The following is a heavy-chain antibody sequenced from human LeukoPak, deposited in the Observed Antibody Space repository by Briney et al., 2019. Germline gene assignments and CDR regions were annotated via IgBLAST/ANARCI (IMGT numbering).Heavy chain of an antibody. CDR1: GYSFTSYW. Sequence: GESLKISCKGSGYSFTSYWIGWVRQMPGKGLEWMGIIYPGDSDTRYSPSFQGQVTISADRSISTAYLQWSSLKASDTAMYYCARSRNYYDSSGYLLDYWGQGTLVTVSS. CDR3: ARSRNYYDSSGYLLDY. V-gene: IGHV5-51*01. CDR2: IYPGDSDT. D-gene: IGHD3-22*01. J-gene: IGHJ4*02.